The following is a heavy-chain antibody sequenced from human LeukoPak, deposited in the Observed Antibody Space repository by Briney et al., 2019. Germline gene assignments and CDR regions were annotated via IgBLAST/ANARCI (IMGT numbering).Heavy chain of an antibody. CDR2: MNPNSGNT. D-gene: IGHD2-2*01. V-gene: IGHV1-8*01. Sequence: ASVKVSCKASGYTFTSYDINWVRQATGQGLEWMGWMNPNSGNTGYAQKFQGRVTMTRNTSISTAYMELSSLRSEDTAVYYCARVYCSSTSCYQDWFDPWGQGTLATVSS. CDR1: GYTFTSYD. CDR3: ARVYCSSTSCYQDWFDP. J-gene: IGHJ5*02.